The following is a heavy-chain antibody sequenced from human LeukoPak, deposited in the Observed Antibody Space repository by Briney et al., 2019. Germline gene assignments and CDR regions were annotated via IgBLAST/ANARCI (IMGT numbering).Heavy chain of an antibody. CDR2: IIPIFGTA. CDR1: GGTFSSYA. Sequence: GASVKVSCKASGGTFSSYAISWVRQAPGQGLEWMGGIIPIFGTANYAREFQGRVTITADESTSTAYMELSSLRSEDTAVYYCARGVGYCSSTSCSYDAFDIWGQGTMVTVSS. V-gene: IGHV1-69*13. J-gene: IGHJ3*02. CDR3: ARGVGYCSSTSCSYDAFDI. D-gene: IGHD2-2*01.